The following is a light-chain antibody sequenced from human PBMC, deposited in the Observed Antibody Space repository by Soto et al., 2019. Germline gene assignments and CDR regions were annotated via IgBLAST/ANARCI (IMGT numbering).Light chain of an antibody. V-gene: IGLV1-40*01. Sequence: QSVLTQPPSVSGAPGQRVTISCTGSSSNIGAGYDVHWYQQLPGTAPKLLIYGNINRPSGVLDRFSGSKSGTSASLAITGLQAEDEADYYCQSYDSSLSGSWVFGGGTKLTVL. CDR2: GNI. J-gene: IGLJ3*02. CDR3: QSYDSSLSGSWV. CDR1: SSNIGAGYD.